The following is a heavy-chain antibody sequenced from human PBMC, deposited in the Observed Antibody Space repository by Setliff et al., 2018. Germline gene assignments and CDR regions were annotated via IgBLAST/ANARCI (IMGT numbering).Heavy chain of an antibody. V-gene: IGHV4-34*01. CDR3: TVYNTGSSKDHY. CDR2: INHSGST. CDR1: GGSISSHY. D-gene: IGHD2-8*02. Sequence: PSETLSLTCTVSGGSISSHYWGWIRQPPGKGLEWIGEINHSGSTNYNPSLKSRVTISVDTSKNQFSLKLSSVTAADTALYYCTVYNTGSSKDHYWGQGTPVTVSS. J-gene: IGHJ4*02.